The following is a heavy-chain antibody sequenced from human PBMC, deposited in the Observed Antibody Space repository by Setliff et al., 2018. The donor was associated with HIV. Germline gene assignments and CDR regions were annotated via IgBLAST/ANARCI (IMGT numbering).Heavy chain of an antibody. CDR1: GASLARGYYY. D-gene: IGHD3-22*01. J-gene: IGHJ3*02. V-gene: IGHV4-61*02. CDR3: ARLWAYYDSSGRTAFDI. Sequence: SETLSLTCTVSGASLARGYYYWSWIRQPAGKGLEWIGRIYTTGSTNYNSSLQSRVTISADTSGNHFSLRLGSVTAADTAVYYCARLWAYYDSSGRTAFDIWGQGTMVTVSS. CDR2: IYTTGST.